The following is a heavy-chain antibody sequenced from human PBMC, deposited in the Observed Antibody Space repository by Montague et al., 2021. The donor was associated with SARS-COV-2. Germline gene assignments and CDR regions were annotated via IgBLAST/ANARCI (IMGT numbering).Heavy chain of an antibody. CDR3: ARCLADVSIIVMVLAGACNWFES. CDR2: VNHSGST. J-gene: IGHJ5*01. Sequence: SETLSLTCAVYGGSFSGYHWSWIRRPPGKGLEWIGEVNHSGSTNYNPSLKSRVTISADTSKNQFSLRLNSVTAADTAVYYCARCLADVSIIVMVLAGACNWFESWGQGTLVTVSS. CDR1: GGSFSGYH. D-gene: IGHD3-22*01. V-gene: IGHV4-34*01.